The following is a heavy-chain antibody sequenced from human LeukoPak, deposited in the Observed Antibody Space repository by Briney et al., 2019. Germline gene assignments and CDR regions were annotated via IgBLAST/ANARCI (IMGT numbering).Heavy chain of an antibody. V-gene: IGHV4-59*01. J-gene: IGHJ6*02. CDR2: IYYSGST. Sequence: EPSETLSLTCTVSGGSISSYYWSWIRQPPGRGLEWIGWIYYSGSTKYNPSLKSRVTISVDTSKNQFSLKLSSVTAADTAVYYCARVSPEGMDVWGQGTTVTVSS. CDR1: GGSISSYY. D-gene: IGHD1-14*01. CDR3: ARVSPEGMDV.